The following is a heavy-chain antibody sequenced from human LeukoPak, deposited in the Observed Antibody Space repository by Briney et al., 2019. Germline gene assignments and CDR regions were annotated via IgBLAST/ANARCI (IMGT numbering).Heavy chain of an antibody. CDR1: GGSISSYY. J-gene: IGHJ4*02. D-gene: IGHD3-22*01. CDR2: INHSGST. V-gene: IGHV4-34*01. CDR3: AKDRVTMIVVVILDY. Sequence: PSETLSLTCTVSGGSISSYYWSWIRQPPGKGLEWIGEINHSGSTNYNPSLKSRVTISVDTSKNQFSLKLSSVTAADTAVYYCAKDRVTMIVVVILDYWGQGTLVTVSS.